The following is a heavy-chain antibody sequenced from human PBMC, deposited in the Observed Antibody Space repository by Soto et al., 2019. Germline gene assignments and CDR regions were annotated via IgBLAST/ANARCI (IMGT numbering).Heavy chain of an antibody. CDR3: TVDTYGPDY. V-gene: IGHV1-58*01. CDR1: GFTFSGSA. CDR2: IVVGSGKP. Sequence: QVQLVQSGPEVRKPGDSVTVSCKTSGFTFSGSAVQWVRQIRGQGLEWIGWIVVGSGKPKYAPKFKPSVTISSDKATNTAYLEVNSLRHGDTAIYYCTVDTYGPDYWGQGTLVTVSS. D-gene: IGHD2-8*01. J-gene: IGHJ4*02.